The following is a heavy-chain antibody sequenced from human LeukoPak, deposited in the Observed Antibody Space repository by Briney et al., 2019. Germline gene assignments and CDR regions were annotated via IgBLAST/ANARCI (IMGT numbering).Heavy chain of an antibody. D-gene: IGHD1-26*01. CDR3: ARGPHPTAAPATTGGVDV. J-gene: IGHJ6*02. CDR2: IHTSGST. Sequence: SETLSLTCTVSGGSISNYYWSWIRQPAGKGLELIGRIHTSGSTDYNPSVRSRVTMSADTSKNQFSLKVTSVTAADTAVYYCARGPHPTAAPATTGGVDVWGQGTSVTVSS. V-gene: IGHV4-4*07. CDR1: GGSISNYY.